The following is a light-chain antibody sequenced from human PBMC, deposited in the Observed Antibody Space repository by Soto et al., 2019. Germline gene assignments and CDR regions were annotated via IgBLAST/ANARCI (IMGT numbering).Light chain of an antibody. J-gene: IGLJ2*01. CDR1: SRDVGGYNY. V-gene: IGLV2-11*01. CDR3: CSFAGNYTLL. Sequence: QSALTQPRSVSGSPGQSVTVSCTGTSRDVGGYNYVSWYQQQPGKAPKLIIYDVDKRPSGVPDRFSGSKSGNTASLTISGLQAEDAADYYCCSFAGNYTLLFGGGTKLTVL. CDR2: DVD.